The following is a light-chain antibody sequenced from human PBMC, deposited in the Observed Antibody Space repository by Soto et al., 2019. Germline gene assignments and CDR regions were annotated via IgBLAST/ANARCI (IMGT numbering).Light chain of an antibody. CDR3: HQRQSWPRT. J-gene: IGKJ1*01. V-gene: IGKV3-11*01. CDR1: QYITTR. Sequence: EIVLTQSPATLSSFPGERVTLSCRASQYITTRLAWYQHRPGQAPRLLIYHASIRAAGIPARFSASGSGTDFTLTISDLQPEDFAVYYCHQRQSWPRTFALGTKV. CDR2: HAS.